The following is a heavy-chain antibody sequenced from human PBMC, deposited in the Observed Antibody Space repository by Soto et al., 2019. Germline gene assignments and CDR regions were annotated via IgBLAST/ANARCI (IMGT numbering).Heavy chain of an antibody. CDR1: GYTFINYG. D-gene: IGHD2-15*01. CDR3: ARDDIVVVVAPPRWFDP. J-gene: IGHJ5*02. CDR2: ISPNNGNT. V-gene: IGHV1-18*01. Sequence: QVHLVQSGPEVKKPGASVKVSCTASGYTFINYGISWLRQAPGQGPEWVGWISPNNGNTRCAEKFQDRVTVTSDTSTSTGFMELRNLRADDTAVYYCARDDIVVVVAPPRWFDPWGPGTRVTVSS.